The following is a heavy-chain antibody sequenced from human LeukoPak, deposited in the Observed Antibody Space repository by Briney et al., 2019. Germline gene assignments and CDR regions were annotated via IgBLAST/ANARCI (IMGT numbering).Heavy chain of an antibody. V-gene: IGHV4-59*12. D-gene: IGHD4/OR15-4a*01. CDR1: GGSFSSYY. Sequence: PSEALSLTCTVSGGSFSSYYLSWIRQPPGKGLEWLGYIYYSGSTNYNPSLKSRVTISVDTSKNQFSLKLKSVTAAVPTVHYRAIRSVVVPAGVNYWFDYWGQGTLVTVSS. CDR3: AIRSVVVPAGVNYWFDY. CDR2: IYYSGST. J-gene: IGHJ4*02.